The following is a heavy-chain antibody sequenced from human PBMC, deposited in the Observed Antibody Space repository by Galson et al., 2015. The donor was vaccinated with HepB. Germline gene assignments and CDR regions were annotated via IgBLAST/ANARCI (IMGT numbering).Heavy chain of an antibody. D-gene: IGHD4-17*01. CDR1: GFTFSSYA. CDR3: ARDGRGGYGDYRNIYYYGMDV. Sequence: SLRLSCAASGFTFSSYAMHWVRQAPGKGLEWVAVISYDGSNKYYADSVKGRFTISRDNSKNTLYLQMNSLRAEDTAVYYCARDGRGGYGDYRNIYYYGMDVWGQGTTVTVSS. J-gene: IGHJ6*02. V-gene: IGHV3-30-3*01. CDR2: ISYDGSNK.